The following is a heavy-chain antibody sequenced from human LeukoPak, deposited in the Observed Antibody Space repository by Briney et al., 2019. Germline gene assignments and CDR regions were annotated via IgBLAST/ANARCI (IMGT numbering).Heavy chain of an antibody. J-gene: IGHJ6*02. Sequence: ASVKVSCKASGYTFTSYGISWVRQAPGQGLEWMGIINPSGGSTSYAQKFQGRVTMTRDTSTSTVYMELSSLRSEDTAVYYCARVYYYGMDVWGQGTTVTVSS. V-gene: IGHV1-46*01. CDR1: GYTFTSYG. CDR3: ARVYYYGMDV. CDR2: INPSGGST.